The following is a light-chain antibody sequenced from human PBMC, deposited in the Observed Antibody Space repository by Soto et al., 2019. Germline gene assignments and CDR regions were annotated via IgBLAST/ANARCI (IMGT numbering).Light chain of an antibody. CDR1: SGHSSYA. J-gene: IGLJ2*01. Sequence: QSVLTQSPSASASLGASVKLTCTLSSGHSSYAIAWHQQQPENGPRYLMKVNSDGSHSRGDGIPDRFSGSSSGAERYLTISRLQSEDEADYYCQTWGTGIRVFGGGTQLTVL. CDR3: QTWGTGIRV. V-gene: IGLV4-69*01. CDR2: VNSDGSH.